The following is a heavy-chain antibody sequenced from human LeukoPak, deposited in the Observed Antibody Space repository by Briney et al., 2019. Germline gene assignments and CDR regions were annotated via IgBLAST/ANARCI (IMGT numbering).Heavy chain of an antibody. CDR2: ISAYNGNT. Sequence: AASVKVSCKAPGYTFTSYGISWVRQAPGQGLEWMGWISAYNGNTNYAQKLQGRVTMTTDTSTSTAYMELRSLRSDDTAVYYCAGVLAVPTSYYYDSSVYSPFDYGGQGTLVPVSS. CDR3: AGVLAVPTSYYYDSSVYSPFDY. J-gene: IGHJ4*02. D-gene: IGHD3-22*01. CDR1: GYTFTSYG. V-gene: IGHV1-18*01.